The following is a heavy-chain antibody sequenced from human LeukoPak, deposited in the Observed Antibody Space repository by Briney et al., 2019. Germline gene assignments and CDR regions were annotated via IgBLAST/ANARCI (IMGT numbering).Heavy chain of an antibody. CDR2: ISTAGDT. J-gene: IGHJ4*02. V-gene: IGHV3-13*01. Sequence: GGSLRLSCAASGFTFSSRDMHCVRQASGKGLEWVSGISTAGDTYYLDSLEGRFTISRENAKNSLYLQMNSLRTGDTAVYYCARGGRLAPVDYWGQGTLVTVSS. CDR1: GFTFSSRD. CDR3: ARGGRLAPVDY. D-gene: IGHD6-25*01.